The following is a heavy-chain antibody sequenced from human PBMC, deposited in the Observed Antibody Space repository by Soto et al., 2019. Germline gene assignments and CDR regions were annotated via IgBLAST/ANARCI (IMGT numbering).Heavy chain of an antibody. V-gene: IGHV3-23*01. CDR2: ISGSGGST. J-gene: IGHJ6*02. CDR3: AKGVITIFGVGDYYYYGMDV. Sequence: GGSLRLSCTASGFTFGDYAMSWFRQAPGKGLEWVSAISGSGGSTYYADSVKGRFTISRDNSKNTLYLQMNSLRAEDTAVYYCAKGVITIFGVGDYYYYGMDVWGQGTTVTVSS. D-gene: IGHD3-3*01. CDR1: GFTFGDYA.